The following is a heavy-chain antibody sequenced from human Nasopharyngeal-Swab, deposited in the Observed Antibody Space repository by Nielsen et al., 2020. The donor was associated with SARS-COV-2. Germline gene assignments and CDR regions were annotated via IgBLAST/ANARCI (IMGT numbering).Heavy chain of an antibody. CDR2: IYYSGST. J-gene: IGHJ5*02. D-gene: IGHD3-10*01. V-gene: IGHV4-30-4*08. Sequence: TFGNYWMTWIRQPPGKGLEWIGCIYYSGSTYYNPSLKSRVTISVDTSKNQFSLKLSSVTAADTAVYYCARVPYSVWFGESYNWFDPWGQGTLVTVSS. CDR1: TFGNYW. CDR3: ARVPYSVWFGESYNWFDP.